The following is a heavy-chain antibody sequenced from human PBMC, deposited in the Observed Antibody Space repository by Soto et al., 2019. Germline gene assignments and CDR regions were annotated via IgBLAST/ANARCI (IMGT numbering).Heavy chain of an antibody. D-gene: IGHD2-15*01. CDR2: IYYSGTT. CDR3: ARVPRRYCSGGSCYSARNIDY. CDR1: GDSISSTFW. V-gene: IGHV4-30-4*01. Sequence: SETLSLTCRVSGDSISSTFWWTWIRQPPGKGLEWIGYIYYSGTTYYNPSLKSRVTISVDTSKNQFSLKVSSVTAADTAVYYCARVPRRYCSGGSCYSARNIDYSGQGTLVTVST. J-gene: IGHJ4*02.